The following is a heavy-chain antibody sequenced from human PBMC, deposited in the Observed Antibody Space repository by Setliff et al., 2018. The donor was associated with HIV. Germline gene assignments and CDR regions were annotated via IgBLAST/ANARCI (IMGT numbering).Heavy chain of an antibody. CDR1: GGSFSGYY. J-gene: IGHJ5*02. CDR3: ARGDDFHDGSGYYNP. CDR2: IYDSHFT. D-gene: IGHD3-22*01. Sequence: SETLSLTCAVYGGSFSGYYWSWIRQPPGKGLEWIGYIYDSHFTNYSPSLQSRVAISVDTSRNQLSLKLDSVTAADTAVYYCARGDDFHDGSGYYNPWGQGTLVTVSS. V-gene: IGHV4-34*01.